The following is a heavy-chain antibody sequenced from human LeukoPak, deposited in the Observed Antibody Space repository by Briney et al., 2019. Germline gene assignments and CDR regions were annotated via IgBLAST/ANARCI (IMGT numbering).Heavy chain of an antibody. CDR3: ARKNSSGWYWYFDL. CDR2: IYYSGST. CDR1: GGSISSYY. Sequence: SETLSLTCTVSGGSISSYYWSWIRQPPGKGQEWIGYIYYSGSTNYNPSLKSRVTISVDTSKNQFSLKLSSVTAADTAAYYCARKNSSGWYWYFDLWGRGTLVTVSS. D-gene: IGHD6-19*01. J-gene: IGHJ2*01. V-gene: IGHV4-59*08.